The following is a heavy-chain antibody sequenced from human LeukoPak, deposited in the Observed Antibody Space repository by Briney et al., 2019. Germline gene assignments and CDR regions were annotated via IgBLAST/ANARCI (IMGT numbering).Heavy chain of an antibody. D-gene: IGHD1-26*01. CDR2: IYYSGST. CDR3: ARIVGATFYFDY. J-gene: IGHJ4*02. CDR1: GGSISSSSYY. Sequence: SETLSLTCTVSGGSISSSSYYWGWIRQPPGKGLEWIGSIYYSGSTYYNPSLKSRVTISVDTSKNQFSLKLSSVTAADTAVYYCARIVGATFYFDYRGQGTLVTVSS. V-gene: IGHV4-39*01.